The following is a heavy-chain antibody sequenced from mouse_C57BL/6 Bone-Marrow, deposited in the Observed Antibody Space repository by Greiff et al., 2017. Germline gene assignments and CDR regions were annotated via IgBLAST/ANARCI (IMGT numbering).Heavy chain of an antibody. V-gene: IGHV1-78*01. CDR3: ARNYGSSPSWFAY. Sequence: VKLQESDAELVKPGASVKISCKVSGYTFTDHTIHWMKQRPEQGLEWIGYIYPRDGSTKYNEKFKGKATLTADKSSSTAYMQLNSLTSEDSAVYFCARNYGSSPSWFAYWGQGTLVTVSA. CDR2: IYPRDGST. D-gene: IGHD1-1*01. J-gene: IGHJ3*01. CDR1: GYTFTDHT.